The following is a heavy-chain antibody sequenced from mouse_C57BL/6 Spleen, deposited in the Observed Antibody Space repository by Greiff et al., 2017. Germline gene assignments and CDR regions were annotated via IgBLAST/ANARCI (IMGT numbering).Heavy chain of an antibody. J-gene: IGHJ4*01. D-gene: IGHD1-1*01. Sequence: EVQGVESGGGLVKPGGSLKLSCAASGFTFSSYAMSWVRQTPEKRLEWVATISDGGSYTYYPDNVKGRFTISRDNAKNNLYLQMSHLKSEDTAMYYCASYGSSPPMDYWGQGTSVTVSS. CDR1: GFTFSSYA. CDR3: ASYGSSPPMDY. V-gene: IGHV5-4*01. CDR2: ISDGGSYT.